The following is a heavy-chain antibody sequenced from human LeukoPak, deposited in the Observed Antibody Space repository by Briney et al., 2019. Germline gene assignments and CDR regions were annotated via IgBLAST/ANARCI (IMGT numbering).Heavy chain of an antibody. CDR3: ARGSYDFPFDY. D-gene: IGHD5-12*01. Sequence: PGGSLRLSCAASGFAFSSYAMHWVRQAPGKGLEWVAVISYDGSNKYYADSVKGRFTISRDNSTNTLYLQMNSLRAEDTAVYYCARGSYDFPFDYWGQGTLVTVSS. CDR1: GFAFSSYA. CDR2: ISYDGSNK. V-gene: IGHV3-30*04. J-gene: IGHJ4*02.